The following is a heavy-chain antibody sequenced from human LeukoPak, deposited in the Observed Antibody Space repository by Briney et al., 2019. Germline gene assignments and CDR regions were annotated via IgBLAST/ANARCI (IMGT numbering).Heavy chain of an antibody. CDR1: GVSFSGYY. D-gene: IGHD2-2*01. V-gene: IGHV4-34*01. Sequence: PSETLSLTCAVYGVSFSGYYWSRIRQPPGKGLEWIGEINHSGSTNYNPSLKSRVTISVDTSKNQFSLKLSPVTTADTAVYYCATGYCSSTSCYAGFDYWGQGTLVTVSS. J-gene: IGHJ4*02. CDR3: ATGYCSSTSCYAGFDY. CDR2: INHSGST.